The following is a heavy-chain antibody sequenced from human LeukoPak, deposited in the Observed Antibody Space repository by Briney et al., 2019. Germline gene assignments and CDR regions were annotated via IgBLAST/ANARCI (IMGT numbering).Heavy chain of an antibody. CDR1: GYTFTGYY. V-gene: IGHV1-2*02. D-gene: IGHD3-22*01. CDR2: INPNSGGT. CDR3: ARASVNYYDSSGYYFKWFDP. Sequence: SVKVSCKASGYTFTGYYMHWVRQAPGQGLEWMGWINPNSGGTNYAQKFQGRVTMTRDTSISTAYMELSRLRSDDTAVYYCARASVNYYDSSGYYFKWFDPWGQGTLVTVSS. J-gene: IGHJ5*02.